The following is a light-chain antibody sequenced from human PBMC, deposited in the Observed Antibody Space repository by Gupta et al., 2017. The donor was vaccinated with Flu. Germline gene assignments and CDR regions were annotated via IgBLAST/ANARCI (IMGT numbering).Light chain of an antibody. Sequence: EIVMTQSPAILSVSPGERATLSCRASQSVGSNLAWYQQKPGQAPRLLIYEASTRATDIPARFSGGGASTEFTLTISSRQSEDFAVYSCHQYNGWPPALTFGGGTKVEIK. J-gene: IGKJ4*01. V-gene: IGKV3-15*01. CDR2: EAS. CDR1: QSVGSN. CDR3: HQYNGWPPALT.